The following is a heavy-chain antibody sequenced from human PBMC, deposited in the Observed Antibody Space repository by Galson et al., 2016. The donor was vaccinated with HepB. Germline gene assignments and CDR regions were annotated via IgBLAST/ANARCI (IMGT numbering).Heavy chain of an antibody. Sequence: LRLSCADSGFTFKNYWMSWIRQAPGKGLEWVASIQQDGGEKHYVDSVKGRFTISRDNAKNSLYLQMNSLRAEDTAVYYCARGRSILERGWYWFDPWGQGTLVTVSS. D-gene: IGHD6-19*01. CDR1: GFTFKNYW. V-gene: IGHV3-7*04. CDR3: ARGRSILERGWYWFDP. CDR2: IQQDGGEK. J-gene: IGHJ5*02.